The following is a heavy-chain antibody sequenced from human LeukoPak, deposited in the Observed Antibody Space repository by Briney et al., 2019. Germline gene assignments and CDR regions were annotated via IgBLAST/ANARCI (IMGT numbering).Heavy chain of an antibody. V-gene: IGHV3-20*04. J-gene: IGHJ4*02. CDR1: GFTFDDYG. CDR3: ARDPRTRYCSGGSCYSRAFDY. D-gene: IGHD2-15*01. CDR2: INWNGGST. Sequence: PGGSLRLSCAASGFTFDDYGMSWVRQAPGKGLEWVSGINWNGGSTGYADSVKGRFTISRDNAKNSLYLQMNSLRAEDTAVYYCARDPRTRYCSGGSCYSRAFDYWGQGTLVTVSS.